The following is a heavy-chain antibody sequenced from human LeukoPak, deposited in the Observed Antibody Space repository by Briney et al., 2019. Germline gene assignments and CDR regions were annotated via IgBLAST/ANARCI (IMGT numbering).Heavy chain of an antibody. CDR2: IYYSGST. V-gene: IGHV4-59*12. CDR3: ASLHIAAAGKYFQH. CDR1: GGSISSYY. Sequence: PSETLSLTCTVSGGSISSYYWSWIRQPPGKGLESIGYIYYSGSTNYNPSLKSRVTISVDTSKNQFSLKLSSVTAADTAVYYCASLHIAAAGKYFQHWGQGTLVTVSS. D-gene: IGHD6-13*01. J-gene: IGHJ1*01.